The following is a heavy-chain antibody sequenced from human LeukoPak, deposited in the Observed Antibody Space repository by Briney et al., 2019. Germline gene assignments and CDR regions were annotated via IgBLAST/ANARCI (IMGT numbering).Heavy chain of an antibody. V-gene: IGHV4-30-4*01. J-gene: IGHJ5*02. Sequence: SETLSLTCTVSGGPISSGDYYWSWIRQPPGKGLEWIGYIYYSGSTYYNPSLKSRVTISVDTSKNQFSLKLSSVTAADTAVYYCARDYGGNWFDPWGQGTLVTVSS. CDR1: GGPISSGDYY. CDR3: ARDYGGNWFDP. CDR2: IYYSGST. D-gene: IGHD4-23*01.